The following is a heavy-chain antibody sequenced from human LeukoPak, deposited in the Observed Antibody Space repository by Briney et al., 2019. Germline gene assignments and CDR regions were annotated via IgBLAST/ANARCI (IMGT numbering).Heavy chain of an antibody. CDR3: ARDLRFIGKKDDTYYYDSKGIYY. D-gene: IGHD3-22*01. V-gene: IGHV7-4-1*02. J-gene: IGHJ4*02. CDR1: GGTFSSYA. Sequence: GASVKVSCKASGGTFSSYAINWVRQAPGQGLEWMGWINTNTGNPTYAQGFTGRFVFSLDTSVSTAYLQISSLKAEDTAVYYCARDLRFIGKKDDTYYYDSKGIYYWGQGTLVTVSS. CDR2: INTNTGNP.